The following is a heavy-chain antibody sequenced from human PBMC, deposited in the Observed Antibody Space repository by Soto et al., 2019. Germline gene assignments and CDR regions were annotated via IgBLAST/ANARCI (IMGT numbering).Heavy chain of an antibody. CDR3: ATAEGDY. CDR1: GFTFGDYW. Sequence: GGSLRLSCAASGFTFGDYWMHWVRQPPGKGPEWVSRMTGDGRTTQYADSVEGRFTASRDNAKSTLYLQMNSLRAEDTAVYYCATAEGDYWGPGTLVTVSS. V-gene: IGHV3-74*03. CDR2: MTGDGRTT. J-gene: IGHJ4*02.